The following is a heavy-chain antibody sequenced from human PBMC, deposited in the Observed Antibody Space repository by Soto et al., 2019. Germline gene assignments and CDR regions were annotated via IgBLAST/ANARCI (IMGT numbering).Heavy chain of an antibody. D-gene: IGHD1-26*01. Sequence: SETLSLTCTVSGGSISSGGYYWSWIRQHPGKGLEWIGYIYYSGSTYYNPSLKSRVTISVDTSKNQFSLRLSSVTAADTAVYYCARVSGSYYHVYYFDYWGQGTLVTVPQ. V-gene: IGHV4-31*03. J-gene: IGHJ4*02. CDR2: IYYSGST. CDR3: ARVSGSYYHVYYFDY. CDR1: GGSISSGGYY.